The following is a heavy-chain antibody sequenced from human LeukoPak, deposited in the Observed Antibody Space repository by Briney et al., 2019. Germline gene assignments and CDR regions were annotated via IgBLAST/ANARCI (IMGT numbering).Heavy chain of an antibody. Sequence: PGGSLRLSCAGSGFIYRSYSMNWVRQAPGKGLEWVSLISGSTNYIYYADSVKGRFTISRDNAKNSLYLQMNSLRAEDTAVYYCARGFNLVSTSWGQGTLVTVSS. D-gene: IGHD6-13*01. CDR3: ARGFNLVSTS. J-gene: IGHJ4*02. CDR1: GFIYRSYS. CDR2: ISGSTNYI. V-gene: IGHV3-21*01.